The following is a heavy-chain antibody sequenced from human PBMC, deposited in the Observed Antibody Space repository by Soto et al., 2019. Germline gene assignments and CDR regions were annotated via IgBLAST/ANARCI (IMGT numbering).Heavy chain of an antibody. Sequence: QVQLVPSGAEVKKPGAAVKVSCKASGYTFTSYYIHWVRQAPGQGLEWMGVINPSGGSTTYAQRFQDRVTMTRDTSTRTVYMQLSSLSSGDTAVYYCARTSLDYICDFWGQGTLVIVSS. D-gene: IGHD4-4*01. CDR1: GYTFTSYY. J-gene: IGHJ4*02. CDR3: ARTSLDYICDF. CDR2: INPSGGST. V-gene: IGHV1-46*01.